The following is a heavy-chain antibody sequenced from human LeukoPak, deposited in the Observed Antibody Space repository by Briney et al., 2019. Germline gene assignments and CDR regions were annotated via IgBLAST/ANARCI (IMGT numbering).Heavy chain of an antibody. J-gene: IGHJ3*01. D-gene: IGHD2-8*01. CDR2: IYYTGNA. CDR1: GGSISPYY. V-gene: IGHV4-59*08. CDR3: ARQTNGPFDV. Sequence: SETLSPTCTVSGGSISPYYWSWIRQPPGKGLEWIGYIYYTGNANYNPSLKSRVTISVDTSKTQFSLKLSSVTAADTAVYFCARQTNGPFDVWGQGTMVTVSS.